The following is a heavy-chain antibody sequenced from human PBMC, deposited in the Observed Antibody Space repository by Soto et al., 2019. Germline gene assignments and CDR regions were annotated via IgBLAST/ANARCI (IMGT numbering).Heavy chain of an antibody. J-gene: IGHJ3*02. Sequence: SETLPLTCTVSGGSISSSSYYWGWIRQPPGKGLEWIGSIYYSGSTYYNPSLKSRVTISVDTSKNQFSLKLSSVTAADTAVYYCAREYVVTSAFDIWGQGTMVTVSS. V-gene: IGHV4-39*01. CDR2: IYYSGST. CDR3: AREYVVTSAFDI. D-gene: IGHD2-21*02. CDR1: GGSISSSSYY.